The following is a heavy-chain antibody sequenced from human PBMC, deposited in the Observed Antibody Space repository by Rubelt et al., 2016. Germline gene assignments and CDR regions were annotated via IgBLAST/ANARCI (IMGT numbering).Heavy chain of an antibody. J-gene: IGHJ4*02. CDR3: AHRGQQLSYDF. V-gene: IGHV2-5*02. CDR2: IFWDVDK. D-gene: IGHD6-13*01. CDR1: GFSLSSNGVG. Sequence: QITLKESGPTLVKPTQTLTLTCTFSGFSLSSNGVGVGWIRQPPGKALEWLALIFWDVDKRYSPSLKSRLTITKDTSKNQVVLTIANMDPVDTATYYCAHRGQQLSYDFWGQGTLVIVSS.